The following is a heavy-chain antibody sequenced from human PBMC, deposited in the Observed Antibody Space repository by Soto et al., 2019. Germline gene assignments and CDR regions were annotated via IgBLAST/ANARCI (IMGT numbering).Heavy chain of an antibody. CDR1: GYKFTTYF. J-gene: IGHJ1*01. CDR2: IHPSGDT. CDR3: VRGYCTTSPCSGDFQF. V-gene: IGHV1-46*01. D-gene: IGHD2-15*01. Sequence: QVQLVQSGAELKNPGASVKVACKASGYKFTTYFIHWVRQAPVQGLEWMGMIHPSGDTGYAQKFRGRVTMTIDTSTTTAYMELRNLTSEDTAVYFSVRGYCTTSPCSGDFQFWGQGTLVTVSS.